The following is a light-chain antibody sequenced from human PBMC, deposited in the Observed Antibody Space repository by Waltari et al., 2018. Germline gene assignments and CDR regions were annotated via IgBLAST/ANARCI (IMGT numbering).Light chain of an antibody. CDR2: DVT. CDR3: SSYTSSTTSVV. J-gene: IGLJ2*01. V-gene: IGLV2-14*03. CDR1: TSDVGPYNY. Sequence: QSPLPKPAPVSGSPGQPITTPSTGTTSDVGPYNYFPWYQQRPGKAPKLIIYDVTKRPSGVSNRFSGSKSGNTASLTISGLQAEDEADYYCSSYTSSTTSVVFGGGTKVTVL.